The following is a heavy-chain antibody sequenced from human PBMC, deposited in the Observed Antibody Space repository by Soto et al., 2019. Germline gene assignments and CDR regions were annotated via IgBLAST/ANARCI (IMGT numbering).Heavy chain of an antibody. V-gene: IGHV1-2*04. D-gene: IGHD2-2*02. Sequence: ASVKVSCKASGYTFTGYYMHWVRQAPGQGLEWMGWINPNSGGTNYAQKFQGWVTMTRDTSISTAYMELSRLRSDDTAVYYCARDPGYCSSTSCYKGDYYYGMDVWGQGTTVTVSS. CDR3: ARDPGYCSSTSCYKGDYYYGMDV. CDR2: INPNSGGT. J-gene: IGHJ6*02. CDR1: GYTFTGYY.